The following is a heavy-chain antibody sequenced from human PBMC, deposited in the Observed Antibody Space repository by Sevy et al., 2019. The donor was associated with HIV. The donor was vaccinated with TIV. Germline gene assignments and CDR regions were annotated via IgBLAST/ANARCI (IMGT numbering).Heavy chain of an antibody. J-gene: IGHJ4*02. V-gene: IGHV1-24*01. CDR3: AITKDYYDNSGSPFDY. CDR2: FDPEDGET. D-gene: IGHD3-22*01. Sequence: APVKVSCKVSGYTLTKLAMHWVRQAPGKGLEWMGTFDPEDGETIYAQTFQGRVTMTEDTSIDTAYMELSSLRSEDTAVFYCAITKDYYDNSGSPFDYWGQGTLVTVSS. CDR1: GYTLTKLA.